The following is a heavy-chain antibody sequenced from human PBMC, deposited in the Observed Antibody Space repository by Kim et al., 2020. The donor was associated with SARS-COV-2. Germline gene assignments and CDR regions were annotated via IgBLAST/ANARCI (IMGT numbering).Heavy chain of an antibody. CDR1: GFTFSSYA. V-gene: IGHV3-30*04. CDR3: ARVEGNYYCSGSFFPYNWFDS. D-gene: IGHD3-10*01. CDR2: ISYDGSNK. J-gene: IGHJ5*01. Sequence: GGSLRLSCAASGFTFSSYAMHWVRQAPGKGLEWVAVISYDGSNKYYADSVKGRFTISRDNSKNTLYLQMNSLRAEDTAVYYCARVEGNYYCSGSFFPYNWFDSWGQGTLVTVSS.